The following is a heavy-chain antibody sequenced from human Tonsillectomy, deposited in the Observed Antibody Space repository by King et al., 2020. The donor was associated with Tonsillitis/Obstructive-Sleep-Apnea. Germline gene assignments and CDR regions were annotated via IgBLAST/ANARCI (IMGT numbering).Heavy chain of an antibody. D-gene: IGHD3-22*01. V-gene: IGHV1-69*01. Sequence: QLVQSGAEVKKPGSSVKVSCKASGGTFSNYAISWVRQAPGQGLEWMGGIIPIYGTTNYAQKFQGRVTITADGSTSTAHMELSSLRSEDTAVYYCARSGSGYWLLSNWFDPWGQGTLVTVSS. CDR1: GGTFSNYA. CDR2: IIPIYGTT. CDR3: ARSGSGYWLLSNWFDP. J-gene: IGHJ5*02.